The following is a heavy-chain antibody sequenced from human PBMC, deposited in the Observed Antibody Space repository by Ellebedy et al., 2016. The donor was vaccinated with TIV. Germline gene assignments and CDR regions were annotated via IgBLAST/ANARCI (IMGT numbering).Heavy chain of an antibody. D-gene: IGHD6-19*01. CDR3: AKGTQWLGRSCFDY. J-gene: IGHJ4*02. CDR1: GFTFLSYA. CDR2: ITGSGSRT. V-gene: IGHV3-23*01. Sequence: GESLKISCAASGFTFLSYALIWVLQPPGKGLEWVSTITGSGSRTDYADSVKGRFTFSRDNSKNTLYLHMNSLRAEDTAVYHCAKGTQWLGRSCFDYWGQGTLVTVSS.